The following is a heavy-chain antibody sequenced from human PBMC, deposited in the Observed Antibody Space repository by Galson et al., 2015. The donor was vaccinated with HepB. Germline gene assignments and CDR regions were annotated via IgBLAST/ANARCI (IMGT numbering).Heavy chain of an antibody. CDR3: ATEDPYFGAGSYCFDH. CDR2: IPTNSDGGTT. D-gene: IGHD3-10*01. CDR1: GFTFSDAW. Sequence: SLRLSCAGSGFTFSDAWMSWVRQAPGKGLEWIGRIPTNSDGGTTYYAAPVKGRFTISRDDSKNMMYLQMNSLKIEDTAVYYCATEDPYFGAGSYCFDHWGQGTLVTVSS. V-gene: IGHV3-15*01. J-gene: IGHJ4*02.